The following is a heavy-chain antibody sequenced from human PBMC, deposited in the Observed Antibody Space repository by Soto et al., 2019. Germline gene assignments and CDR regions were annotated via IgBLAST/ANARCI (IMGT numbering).Heavy chain of an antibody. V-gene: IGHV1-69*01. D-gene: IGHD6-19*01. CDR2: IIPIFGTA. CDR1: GGTFSSYA. J-gene: IGHJ3*02. Sequence: QVQLVQSGAEVKKPGSSVKVSCKASGGTFSSYAISWVRQAPGQGLEWMGGIIPIFGTANYAQKFKGRVTITADESTRTAYMELSSLRSEDTAVYYCARARAVAFYSRDAFDIWGQGTMVTVSS. CDR3: ARARAVAFYSRDAFDI.